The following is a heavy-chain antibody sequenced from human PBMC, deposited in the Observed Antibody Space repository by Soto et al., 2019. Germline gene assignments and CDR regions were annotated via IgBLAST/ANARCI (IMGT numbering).Heavy chain of an antibody. V-gene: IGHV1-2*02. CDR3: AGAGHYSTAVADY. D-gene: IGHD2-15*01. CDR1: GYTFTGYY. Sequence: GSSVKVSCKTSGYTFTGYYIHWVRQAPGQGLEWMGWINPNSGGTNYAQKLQGRVAMTRDTSISTAYMELSRLSSDDTAVYYCAGAGHYSTAVADYWGQGTLVTVSS. J-gene: IGHJ4*02. CDR2: INPNSGGT.